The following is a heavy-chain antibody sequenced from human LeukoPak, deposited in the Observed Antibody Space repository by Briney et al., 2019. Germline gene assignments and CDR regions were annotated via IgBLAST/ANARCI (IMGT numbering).Heavy chain of an antibody. Sequence: PSETLPLTCTVSGGSISSYYWSWIRQPPGKGLEWIGYIYYSGSTNYNPSLKSRVTISVDTSKNQFSLKLSSVTAADTAVYYCARSVVYGDYVHWGQGTLVTVSS. V-gene: IGHV4-59*08. CDR2: IYYSGST. CDR1: GGSISSYY. CDR3: ARSVVYGDYVH. J-gene: IGHJ4*02. D-gene: IGHD4-17*01.